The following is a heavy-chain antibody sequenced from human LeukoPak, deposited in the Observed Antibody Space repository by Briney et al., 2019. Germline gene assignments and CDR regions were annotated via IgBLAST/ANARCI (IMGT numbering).Heavy chain of an antibody. D-gene: IGHD3-3*01. V-gene: IGHV1-69*04. CDR1: GGTFSSYA. CDR3: ARTAGPHYDFWSGYQWFDP. CDR2: IIPILGMA. Sequence: GASVKVSCKASGGTFSSYAISWVRQAPGQGLEWMGRIIPILGMANYAQKFQGRVTITADKSTSTAYMELSSLRSEDTAVYYCARTAGPHYDFWSGYQWFDPWGQGTLVTVSS. J-gene: IGHJ5*02.